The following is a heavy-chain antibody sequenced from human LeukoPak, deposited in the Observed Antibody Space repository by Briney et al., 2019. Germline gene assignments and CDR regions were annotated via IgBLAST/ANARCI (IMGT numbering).Heavy chain of an antibody. CDR2: IYHSGST. J-gene: IGHJ4*02. CDR3: ARDPDYGGNSGDFDY. V-gene: IGHV4-4*02. Sequence: SETLSLTCAVSGGSISSSNWWSWVRQPPGKGLEWIGEIYHSGSTNYNPSLKSRVTISVDKSKNQFSLKLSSVTAADTAVYYCARDPDYGGNSGDFDYWGQGTLVTVSS. CDR1: GGSISSSNW. D-gene: IGHD4-23*01.